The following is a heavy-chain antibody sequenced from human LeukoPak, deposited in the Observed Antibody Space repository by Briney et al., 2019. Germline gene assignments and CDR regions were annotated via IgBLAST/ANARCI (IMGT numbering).Heavy chain of an antibody. CDR2: IYYSGST. J-gene: IGHJ4*02. V-gene: IGHV4-39*07. Sequence: SETLSLTCSVSGGSISSSNYYWGRIRQPPGKGLEWIGCIYYSGSTYYNASLKSRVTLSVDTSKNQFSLKLTSMTAADTALYYCARGLSDYDILTGYSLLGFDYWGQGTLVTVSS. CDR3: ARGLSDYDILTGYSLLGFDY. CDR1: GGSISSSNYY. D-gene: IGHD3-9*01.